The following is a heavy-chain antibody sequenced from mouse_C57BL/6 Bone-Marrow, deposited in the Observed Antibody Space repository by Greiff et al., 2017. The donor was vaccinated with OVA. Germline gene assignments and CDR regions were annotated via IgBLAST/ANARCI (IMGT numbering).Heavy chain of an antibody. D-gene: IGHD2-1*01. V-gene: IGHV1-53*01. Sequence: QVQLQQSGTELVKPGASVKLSCKASGYTFTSYWMHWVKQRPGQGLEWIGNINPSNGGTNYNEKFKSKATLTVDKSSSTAYMQLRSLTSEDSAVYYCARRDTLYYPFAYWGQGTLVTVSA. J-gene: IGHJ3*01. CDR1: GYTFTSYW. CDR2: INPSNGGT. CDR3: ARRDTLYYPFAY.